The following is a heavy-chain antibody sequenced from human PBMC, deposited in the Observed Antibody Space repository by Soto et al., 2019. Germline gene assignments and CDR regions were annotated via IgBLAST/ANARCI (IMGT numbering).Heavy chain of an antibody. CDR3: ARDNSRTFPAAPGDKKSDSSGWWFDP. J-gene: IGHJ5*02. CDR1: GGSISSYY. CDR2: IYYSGST. D-gene: IGHD6-13*01. V-gene: IGHV4-59*12. Sequence: ETLSLTCTVSGGSISSYYWSWIRQPPGKGLEWNGYIYYSGSTNYNPSLKSRVTISVDTSKNQFSLKLSSVTAADTAVYYCARDNSRTFPAAPGDKKSDSSGWWFDPWGQGTLVTVSS.